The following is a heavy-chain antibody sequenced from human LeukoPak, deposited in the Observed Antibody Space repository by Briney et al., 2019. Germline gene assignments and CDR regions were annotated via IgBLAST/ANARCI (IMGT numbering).Heavy chain of an antibody. D-gene: IGHD3-22*01. CDR2: IYYSGST. J-gene: IGHJ4*02. V-gene: IGHV4-59*08. CDR1: GGSISSYY. CDR3: ARLYDSSGYYYPFDY. Sequence: SESLSLTCTVSGGSISSYYWSWIRQPPGKGLEWIGYIYYSGSTNYNPSLKSRVTMSVDTSKNHFSLKLSSVTAADTAVYYCARLYDSSGYYYPFDYWGQGTLVTVSS.